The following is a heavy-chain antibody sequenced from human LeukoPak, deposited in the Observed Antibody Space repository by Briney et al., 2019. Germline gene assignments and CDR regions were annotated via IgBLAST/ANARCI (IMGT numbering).Heavy chain of an antibody. J-gene: IGHJ5*02. CDR3: AREIEDQLLSKPDWLDP. CDR1: GGSISSHY. D-gene: IGHD2-2*01. V-gene: IGHV4-4*07. Sequence: PSETLSLTCTVSGGSISSHYWSWIRQPAGKGLEWIGRVSTIGNTNYNPSLKGRVTMSLDTSKNQFSLKLTSVTAADTAVYYCAREIEDQLLSKPDWLDPWGQGTLVTVSS. CDR2: VSTIGNT.